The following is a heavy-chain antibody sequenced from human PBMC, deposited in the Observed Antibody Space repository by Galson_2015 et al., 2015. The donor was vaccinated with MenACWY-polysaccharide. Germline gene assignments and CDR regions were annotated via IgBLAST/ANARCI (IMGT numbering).Heavy chain of an antibody. D-gene: IGHD2-15*01. V-gene: IGHV3-23*01. CDR1: GFTFSTYA. CDR2: ISGTGGTT. Sequence: SLRLSCAASGFTFSTYAMSWVRQAPGKGLEWVSAISGTGGTTYYADSAKGRFTISRDNSKSTLYLQMNSLRVEDTAVYYCTKEMVVYTATGEWWGQGTLVTVSS. J-gene: IGHJ4*02. CDR3: TKEMVVYTATGEW.